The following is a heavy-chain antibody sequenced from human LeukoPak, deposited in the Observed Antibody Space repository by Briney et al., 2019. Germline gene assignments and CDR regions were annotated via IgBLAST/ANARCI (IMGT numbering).Heavy chain of an antibody. D-gene: IGHD3-16*01. CDR2: MNPNSGNT. J-gene: IGHJ3*02. Sequence: GASVKVSCKASGYTFTSYDINWVRQATGQGLEWMGWMNPNSGNTGYAQKFQGRVTMTRNTSIRTAYMELSSLRSEDTAVYYCARSRFGTRDAFDIWGQGTMVTVSS. CDR3: ARSRFGTRDAFDI. CDR1: GYTFTSYD. V-gene: IGHV1-8*01.